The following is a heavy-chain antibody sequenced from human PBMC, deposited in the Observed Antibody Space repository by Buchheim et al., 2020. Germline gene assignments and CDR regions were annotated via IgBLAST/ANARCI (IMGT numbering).Heavy chain of an antibody. J-gene: IGHJ4*02. CDR1: GFTFSSYG. V-gene: IGHV3-30*18. CDR3: AKRYDYGDYVFDY. D-gene: IGHD4-17*01. CDR2: ISYDGSNK. Sequence: QVQLVESGGGVVQPGRSLRLSCAASGFTFSSYGMHWVRQAPGKGLEWVAVISYDGSNKYYADSVKGRFTISRDNSKNTLYLQMNSLRAEDTAVHYCAKRYDYGDYVFDYWGQGTL.